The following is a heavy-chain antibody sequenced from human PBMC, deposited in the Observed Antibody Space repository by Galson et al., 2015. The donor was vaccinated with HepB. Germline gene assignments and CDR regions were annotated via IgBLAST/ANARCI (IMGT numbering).Heavy chain of an antibody. CDR2: IIPIFGRA. CDR3: ARDGLGRVDITIFGVASRNYYYYMDV. Sequence: SVKVSCKASGGTFSSYAISWVRQAPGQGLEWMGGIIPIFGRANYAQKFQGRVTITADESTSTAYMELSSLRSEDTAVYYCARDGLGRVDITIFGVASRNYYYYMDVWGKGTSVTVSS. D-gene: IGHD3-3*01. CDR1: GGTFSSYA. V-gene: IGHV1-69*13. J-gene: IGHJ6*03.